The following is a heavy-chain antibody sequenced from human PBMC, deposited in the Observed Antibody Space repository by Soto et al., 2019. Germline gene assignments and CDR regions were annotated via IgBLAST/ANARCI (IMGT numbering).Heavy chain of an antibody. CDR2: ISYDGSNK. Sequence: QVRLVESGGGVVQPGRSLRLSCAASGFTFSSYAMHWVRQAPGKGLEWVAVISYDGSNKYYADSVKGRFTISRDNSKNTLYLQMNSLRAEDTAVYYCARERITTVTRNWFDPWGQGTLVTVSS. D-gene: IGHD4-17*01. V-gene: IGHV3-30-3*01. CDR3: ARERITTVTRNWFDP. J-gene: IGHJ5*02. CDR1: GFTFSSYA.